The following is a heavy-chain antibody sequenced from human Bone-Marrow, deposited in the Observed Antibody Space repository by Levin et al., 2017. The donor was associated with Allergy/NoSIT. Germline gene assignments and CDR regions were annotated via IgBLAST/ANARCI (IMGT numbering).Heavy chain of an antibody. Sequence: GGSLRLSCKASGYTFTSYAMNWVRQAPGQGLEWMGWINTNTGNPTYAQGFTGRFVFSLDTSVSTAYLQISSLKAEDTAVYYCARIKAVAGTVGWFDPWGQGTLVTVSS. CDR1: GYTFTSYA. CDR2: INTNTGNP. D-gene: IGHD6-19*01. V-gene: IGHV7-4-1*02. J-gene: IGHJ5*02. CDR3: ARIKAVAGTVGWFDP.